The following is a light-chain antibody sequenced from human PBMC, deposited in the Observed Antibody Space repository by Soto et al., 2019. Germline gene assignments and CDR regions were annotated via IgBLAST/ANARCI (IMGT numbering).Light chain of an antibody. J-gene: IGKJ4*01. CDR1: QGISSY. V-gene: IGKV1-9*01. CDR2: AAS. Sequence: DIQLTQSPSFLSASVGDRLTITCRASQGISSYLAWYQQKPGKAPNLLIYAASTLQTGVPSRFSGSGSATGFTLTINSLRPEDFATYYCQQLISYPRTFGGGTKVEIK. CDR3: QQLISYPRT.